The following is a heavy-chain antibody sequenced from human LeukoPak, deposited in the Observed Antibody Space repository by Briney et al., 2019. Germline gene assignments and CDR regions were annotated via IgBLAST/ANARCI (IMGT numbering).Heavy chain of an antibody. D-gene: IGHD2-2*01. J-gene: IGHJ3*02. CDR3: ERFCGVPAFIWGGDDAFDI. Sequence: ASVKVSCKASVYTFTGYYMHWVRQAPGQGLEWMGIINPSGGSTSYAQKFQGRVTMTRDTSTSTVYMELSSLRSEATAVYYCERFCGVPAFIWGGDDAFDIWGQGTMVTVSS. CDR2: INPSGGST. CDR1: VYTFTGYY. V-gene: IGHV1-46*01.